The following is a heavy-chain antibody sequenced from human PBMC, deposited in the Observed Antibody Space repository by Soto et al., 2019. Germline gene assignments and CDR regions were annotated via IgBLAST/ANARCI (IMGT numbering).Heavy chain of an antibody. CDR1: GYTFTSYG. J-gene: IGHJ6*02. CDR2: ISAYNGNT. V-gene: IGHV1-18*04. Sequence: ASVKVSCKASGYTFTSYGISWVRQAPGQGLEWMGWISAYNGNTNYAQKLQGRVTMTTDTSTSTAYMELRSLRSDDTAVYYCARSPPTPYYYYGMDVWGQGTTVTVSS. CDR3: ARSPPTPYYYYGMDV.